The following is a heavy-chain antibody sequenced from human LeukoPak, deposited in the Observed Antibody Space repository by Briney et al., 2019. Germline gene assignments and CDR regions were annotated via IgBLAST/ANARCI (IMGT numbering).Heavy chain of an antibody. Sequence: GGSLRLSCAASGLTLSSYAVSWVRQAPGKGLERVSAISGSGGSTYYADSVKGRFTISRDNSKNTMYLQMNSLRAEDTAVYYCAKPFAGYSSGLFAFDIWGQGTMVTVSS. J-gene: IGHJ3*02. CDR3: AKPFAGYSSGLFAFDI. D-gene: IGHD6-19*01. V-gene: IGHV3-23*01. CDR1: GLTLSSYA. CDR2: ISGSGGST.